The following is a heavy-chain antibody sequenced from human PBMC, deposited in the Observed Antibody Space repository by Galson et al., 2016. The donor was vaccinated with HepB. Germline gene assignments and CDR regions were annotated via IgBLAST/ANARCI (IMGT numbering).Heavy chain of an antibody. Sequence: SETLSLTCTVSGGSISSYYWSWFRQPPGKGLEWIGYVHVSGSTNYNPSLKSRVTISVDTSKKQFSLRLTSVTAADTAVYYCAASDYDILAGYYSAYWGQGTLVTVSS. D-gene: IGHD3-9*01. CDR3: AASDYDILAGYYSAY. CDR2: VHVSGST. V-gene: IGHV4-59*12. CDR1: GGSISSYY. J-gene: IGHJ4*02.